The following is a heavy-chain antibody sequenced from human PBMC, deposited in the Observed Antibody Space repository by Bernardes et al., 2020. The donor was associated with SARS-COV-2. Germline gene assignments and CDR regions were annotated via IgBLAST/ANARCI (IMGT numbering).Heavy chain of an antibody. D-gene: IGHD2-2*01. J-gene: IGHJ5*02. CDR3: ARGGVVPAAPKVNWFDP. CDR1: GYMFSNYN. CDR2: IYGGNGNT. V-gene: IGHV1-3*01. Sequence: ASVKVSCKASGYMFSNYNMHWVRQAPGQRLEWMGWIYGGNGNTKYSENFQDRVTITRDTSASTAYMELSSLRFEDTAVYYCARGGVVPAAPKVNWFDPWGQGTLVTVSS.